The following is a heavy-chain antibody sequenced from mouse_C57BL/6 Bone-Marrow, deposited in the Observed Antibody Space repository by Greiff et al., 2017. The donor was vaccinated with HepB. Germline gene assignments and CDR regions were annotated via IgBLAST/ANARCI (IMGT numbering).Heavy chain of an antibody. Sequence: EVQGVESGGGLVQPGGSLKLSCAASGFTFSDYGMAWVRQAPRKGPEWVAFISNLAYSIYYADTVTGRFTISRENAKNTLYLEMSSLRSEDTAMYYCARHDGYYVDYWGQGTTLTVSS. J-gene: IGHJ2*01. CDR1: GFTFSDYG. V-gene: IGHV5-15*01. CDR3: ARHDGYYVDY. CDR2: ISNLAYSI. D-gene: IGHD2-3*01.